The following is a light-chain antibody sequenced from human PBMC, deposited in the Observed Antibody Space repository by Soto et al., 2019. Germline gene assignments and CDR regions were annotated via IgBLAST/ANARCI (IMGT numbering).Light chain of an antibody. Sequence: QSVLPQPPSVSAAPGQKVTISCSGSSSNVGDNYVSWYQQLPGTAPKLLIYETNKRPSGIPARFSGSKSGTSATLGITGLQTGDEADYYCGTWDNSLSVVIFGGGTKLTVL. CDR3: GTWDNSLSVVI. CDR1: SSNVGDNY. J-gene: IGLJ2*01. CDR2: ETN. V-gene: IGLV1-51*02.